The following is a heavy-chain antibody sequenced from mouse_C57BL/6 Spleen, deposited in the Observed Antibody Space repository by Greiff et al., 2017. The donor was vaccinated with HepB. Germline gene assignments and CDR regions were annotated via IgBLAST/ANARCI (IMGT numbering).Heavy chain of an antibody. Sequence: ESGGGLVQPGGSMKLSCVASGFTFSNYWMNWVRQSPEKGLEWVAQIRLKSDNYATHYAESVKGRFTISRDYSKSSVYLQMNNLRAEDTGIYYCTGHLVWLRYYFDYWGQGTTLTVSS. CDR1: GFTFSNYW. CDR3: TGHLVWLRYYFDY. CDR2: IRLKSDNYAT. V-gene: IGHV6-3*01. J-gene: IGHJ2*01. D-gene: IGHD2-2*01.